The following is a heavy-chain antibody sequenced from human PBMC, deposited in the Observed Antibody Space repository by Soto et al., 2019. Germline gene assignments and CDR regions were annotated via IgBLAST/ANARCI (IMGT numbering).Heavy chain of an antibody. CDR3: ARDPLWFGELSLNNWFDP. CDR2: ISSSSSYI. CDR1: GFTFSRYS. D-gene: IGHD3-10*01. J-gene: IGHJ5*02. Sequence: PGGSLRLSCAASGFTFSRYSMNWVRQAPGKGLEWVSSISSSSSYIYYADSVKGRFTISRDNAKNSLYLQMNSLRAEDTAVYYCARDPLWFGELSLNNWFDPWGQGTLVTVSS. V-gene: IGHV3-21*01.